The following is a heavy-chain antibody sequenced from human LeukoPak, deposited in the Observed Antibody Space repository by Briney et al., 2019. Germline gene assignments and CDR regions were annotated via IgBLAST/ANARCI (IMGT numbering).Heavy chain of an antibody. CDR3: VRAGLGFDY. Sequence: GGSLRLSCAASGFTFSSYWMHWVRHAPGKGLVWVSRISSDGSSTIYADSVKGRFTISRDNAKNTLYLQMNSLRAEDTAVYYCVRAGLGFDYWGQGTLVTVSS. J-gene: IGHJ4*02. CDR1: GFTFSSYW. CDR2: ISSDGSST. D-gene: IGHD3/OR15-3a*01. V-gene: IGHV3-74*01.